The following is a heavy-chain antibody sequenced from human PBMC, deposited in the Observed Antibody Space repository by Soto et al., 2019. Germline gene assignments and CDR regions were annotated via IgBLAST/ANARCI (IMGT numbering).Heavy chain of an antibody. CDR1: GYTFTNYG. V-gene: IGHV1-18*04. CDR3: ARDSLGTETTYWLDP. D-gene: IGHD7-27*01. CDR2: ISAYNGDT. Sequence: GASVKVSCKASGYTFTNYGISWLRQAPGQGLEWVGWISAYNGDTNFAQSVQGRVTLTTDTSTTTAYMELWSLTSADTAMYYCARDSLGTETTYWLDPWGQGTLVTVYS. J-gene: IGHJ5*02.